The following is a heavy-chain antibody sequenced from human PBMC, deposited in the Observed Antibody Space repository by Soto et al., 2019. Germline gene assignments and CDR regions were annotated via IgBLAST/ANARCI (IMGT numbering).Heavy chain of an antibody. J-gene: IGHJ5*02. CDR2: IKQDGSEK. V-gene: IGHV3-7*03. D-gene: IGHD6-19*01. Sequence: PGGSLRLSCAASGFTFSSYWMSWVRQAPGKGLEWVANIKQDGSEKYYVDSVKGRFTISRDNAKNSLYLQMNSLRAEDTAVYYCARYSSGCPTAECDWFDPWGQGTLVTVSS. CDR3: ARYSSGCPTAECDWFDP. CDR1: GFTFSSYW.